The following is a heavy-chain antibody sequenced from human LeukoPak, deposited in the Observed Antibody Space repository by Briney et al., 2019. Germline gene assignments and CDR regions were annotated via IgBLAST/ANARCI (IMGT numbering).Heavy chain of an antibody. CDR3: ARVRGYSSSWYPPYNWFDP. CDR2: SSAYNGNT. Sequence: GASVKVSCTASGYTFTSYGISWVRQAPGQGLEWMGWSSAYNGNTNYAQKLQGRVTMTTDTSTSTAYMELRSLRSDDTAVYYCARVRGYSSSWYPPYNWFDPWGQGTLVTVSS. D-gene: IGHD6-13*01. CDR1: GYTFTSYG. V-gene: IGHV1-18*01. J-gene: IGHJ5*02.